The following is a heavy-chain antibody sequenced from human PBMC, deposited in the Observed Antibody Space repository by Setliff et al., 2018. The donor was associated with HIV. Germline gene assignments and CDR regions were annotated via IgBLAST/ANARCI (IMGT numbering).Heavy chain of an antibody. CDR2: INSNGSFI. CDR3: AKAKTQL. V-gene: IGHV3-21*04. Sequence: GGSLRLSCAASGFSLSSYSMNWVRLAPGKGLECVSFINSNGSFIFYADSVKGRFTISRDNSKNTLYLQMNSLRAEDTATYYCAKAKTQLWGQGTLVTVSS. D-gene: IGHD6-13*01. J-gene: IGHJ4*02. CDR1: GFSLSSYS.